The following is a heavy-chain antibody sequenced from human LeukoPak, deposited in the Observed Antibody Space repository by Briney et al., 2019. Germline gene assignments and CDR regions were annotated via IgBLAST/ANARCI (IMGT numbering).Heavy chain of an antibody. CDR1: GGTFSSYT. CDR3: ARTYGYVSDAFDI. D-gene: IGHD3-16*01. J-gene: IGHJ3*02. V-gene: IGHV1-69*02. CDR2: IIPILGIA. Sequence: GASVKVSCKASGGTFSSYTISWVRQAPGQGLEWMGRIIPILGIANYAQKFQGRVTITADKSTSTAYMELSSLRSEDTAVYYCARTYGYVSDAFDIWGQGTMVTVSS.